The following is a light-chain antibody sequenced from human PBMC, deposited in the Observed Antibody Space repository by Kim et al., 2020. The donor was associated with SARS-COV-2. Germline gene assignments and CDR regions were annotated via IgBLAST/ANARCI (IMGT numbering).Light chain of an antibody. Sequence: QSALTQPASVSGSPGQSISISCAGTSNDIGGFDYVSWYQQYPGKAPQLIIYDVSNRPSGVSTRFSGYKSDDTAYLIISGLQVEDEADYFCSSYADRDNWLVGGGTKVTVL. CDR2: DVS. CDR3: SSYADRDNWL. V-gene: IGLV2-14*01. CDR1: SNDIGGFDY. J-gene: IGLJ3*02.